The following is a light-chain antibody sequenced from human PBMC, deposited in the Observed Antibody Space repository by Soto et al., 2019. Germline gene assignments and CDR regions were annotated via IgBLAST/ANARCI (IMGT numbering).Light chain of an antibody. CDR1: QSVNIN. CDR2: GAS. J-gene: IGKJ1*01. CDR3: QQYNNWPPWT. Sequence: EIVMTRSPGTLSVSPGERATLSCRPSQSVNINLAWYQQKPGQAPRLLIYGASTRATGIPARFSGSGSGTEFTLTISSRQSEDFAVYYCQQYNNWPPWTFGQGTKADNK. V-gene: IGKV3-15*01.